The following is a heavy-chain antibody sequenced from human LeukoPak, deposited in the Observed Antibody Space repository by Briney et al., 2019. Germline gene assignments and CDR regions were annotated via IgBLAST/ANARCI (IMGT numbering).Heavy chain of an antibody. J-gene: IGHJ4*02. V-gene: IGHV1-8*01. D-gene: IGHD2-8*01. CDR1: GYSFSSYN. CDR3: ARRYCTNGVCYHSVDY. Sequence: ASVKVSCKASGYSFSSYNIHWVRQATGQGLEWMGWMSPISGDTGYAQKFQGSVTMTRDTSISTAYMELSSLRSEDTAVYYCARRYCTNGVCYHSVDYWGQGTLVTVSS. CDR2: MSPISGDT.